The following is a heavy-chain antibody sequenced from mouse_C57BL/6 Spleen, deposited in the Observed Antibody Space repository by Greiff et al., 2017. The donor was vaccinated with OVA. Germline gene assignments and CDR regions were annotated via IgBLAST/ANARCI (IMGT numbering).Heavy chain of an antibody. CDR2: ISDGGSYT. J-gene: IGHJ2*01. D-gene: IGHD4-1*01. Sequence: EVQGVESGGGLVKPGGSLKLSCAASGFTFSSYAMSWVRQTPEKRLEWVATISDGGSYTYYPDNVKGRFTISRDNAKNNLYLQMSHLKSEDTAMYYCAREEGTEGFDYWGQGTTLTVSS. V-gene: IGHV5-4*01. CDR1: GFTFSSYA. CDR3: AREEGTEGFDY.